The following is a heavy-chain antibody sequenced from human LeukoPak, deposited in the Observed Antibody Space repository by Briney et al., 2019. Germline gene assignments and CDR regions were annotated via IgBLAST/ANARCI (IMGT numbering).Heavy chain of an antibody. D-gene: IGHD3-22*01. Sequence: GGSLRLSCAASGFTFDDYGMSWVRQAPGKGLEWVSGINWNGGSTGYADSVKGRFTISRDNAKNSLYLQMNSLRAEDTALYYCARGFAYYYDSSGYLGTDFDYWGQGTLVTVSS. J-gene: IGHJ4*02. CDR1: GFTFDDYG. CDR2: INWNGGST. CDR3: ARGFAYYYDSSGYLGTDFDY. V-gene: IGHV3-20*04.